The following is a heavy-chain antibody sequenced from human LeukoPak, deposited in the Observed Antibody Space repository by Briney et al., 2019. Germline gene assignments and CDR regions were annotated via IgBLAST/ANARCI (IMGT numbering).Heavy chain of an antibody. CDR3: ARDVCSGGSCYFYGMDV. Sequence: ASVKVSCKASGYTFTGYYMHWVRQAPGQGLEWMGWINPNSGGTNYAQKFQGWVTMTRDTSISTASMELSRLRSDDTAVYYCARDVCSGGSCYFYGMDVWGQGTTVTVSS. CDR1: GYTFTGYY. V-gene: IGHV1-2*04. D-gene: IGHD2-15*01. J-gene: IGHJ6*02. CDR2: INPNSGGT.